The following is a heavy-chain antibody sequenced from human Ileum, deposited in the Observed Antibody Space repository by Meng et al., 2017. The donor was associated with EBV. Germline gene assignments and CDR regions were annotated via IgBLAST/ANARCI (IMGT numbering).Heavy chain of an antibody. J-gene: IGHJ4*02. CDR3: ARGTGADY. CDR1: GGTFRSYA. D-gene: IGHD3-10*01. Sequence: QGELVQSGAEVKKSGSSVKVSCNASGGTFRSYAISWVRQAPGQGLEWMGGIIPALGTPKYARKFQDRLTITADKSTSTGYMELHSLTSNDTAVYFCARGTGADYWGQGTLVTVSS. V-gene: IGHV1-69*06. CDR2: IIPALGTP.